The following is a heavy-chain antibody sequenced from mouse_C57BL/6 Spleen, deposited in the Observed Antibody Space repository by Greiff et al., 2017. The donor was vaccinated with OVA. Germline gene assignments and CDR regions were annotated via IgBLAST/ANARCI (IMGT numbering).Heavy chain of an antibody. CDR3: ARRGPYAMDY. CDR2: IYPRSGNT. V-gene: IGHV1-81*01. CDR1: GYTFTSYG. Sequence: QVHVKQSGAELARPGASVKLSCKASGYTFTSYGISWVKQRTGQGLEWIGEIYPRSGNTYYNEKFKGKATLTADKSSSTAYMELRSLTSEDSAVYFCARRGPYAMDYWGQGTSVTVSS. J-gene: IGHJ4*01.